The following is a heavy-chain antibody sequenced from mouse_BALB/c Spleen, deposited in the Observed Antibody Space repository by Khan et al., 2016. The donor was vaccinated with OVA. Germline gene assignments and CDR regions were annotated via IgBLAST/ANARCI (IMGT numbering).Heavy chain of an antibody. CDR3: ARPPITTVVATSYWFFDV. CDR2: ISSGGNYT. Sequence: EVKVVESGGGLVQPGGSLKLSCAASGFTFSSYAMSWVRQTPEKRLEWVATISSGGNYTYYPDSVKGRFTISRDNAKNTRYLQMSRLRSEDTAMYYCARPPITTVVATSYWFFDVWGAGTTVTVSS. D-gene: IGHD1-1*01. CDR1: GFTFSSYA. J-gene: IGHJ1*01. V-gene: IGHV5-9-3*01.